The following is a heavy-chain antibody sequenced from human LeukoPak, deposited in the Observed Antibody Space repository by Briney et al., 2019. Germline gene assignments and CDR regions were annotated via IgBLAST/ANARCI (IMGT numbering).Heavy chain of an antibody. J-gene: IGHJ5*02. CDR1: GGSISSYY. Sequence: PSETLSLTCTVSGGSISSYYWSWIRQPPGKGLEWIACISYSGSTKYNPSLKSRVTISVDTSKNQLSLKLSSVTAADTAVYYFAREPGFDSSGYLNWFDPWGQGTLVTVSS. CDR2: ISYSGST. V-gene: IGHV4-59*01. CDR3: AREPGFDSSGYLNWFDP. D-gene: IGHD3-22*01.